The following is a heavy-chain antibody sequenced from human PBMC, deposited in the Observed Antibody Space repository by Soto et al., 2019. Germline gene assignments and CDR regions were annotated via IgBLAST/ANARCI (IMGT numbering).Heavy chain of an antibody. V-gene: IGHV5-51*01. CDR1: GYSFTSYW. CDR3: ARPANTVADHFDL. Sequence: GESLKISCKGSGYSFTSYWIGWVRQMPGKGLEWMGIIYPGDSDTRYSPSFQGQVTISADKSISTAYLQWSSLKASDTAMYYCARPANTVADHFDLWGQGTPVTVSS. D-gene: IGHD4-17*01. J-gene: IGHJ4*02. CDR2: IYPGDSDT.